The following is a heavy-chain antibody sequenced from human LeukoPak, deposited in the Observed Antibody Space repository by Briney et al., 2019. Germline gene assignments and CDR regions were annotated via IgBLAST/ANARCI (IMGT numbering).Heavy chain of an antibody. D-gene: IGHD3-10*01. V-gene: IGHV1-18*01. Sequence: GASVKVSCKASGYTFTSYGISWVRQAPGQGLEWMGWISAYNGNTNYAQKLQGRVTMTTDTSTSTAYMELRSLRSDDTAVYYCARDQVVRGVITPPNDYWGQGTLVTVSS. J-gene: IGHJ4*02. CDR3: ARDQVVRGVITPPNDY. CDR1: GYTFTSYG. CDR2: ISAYNGNT.